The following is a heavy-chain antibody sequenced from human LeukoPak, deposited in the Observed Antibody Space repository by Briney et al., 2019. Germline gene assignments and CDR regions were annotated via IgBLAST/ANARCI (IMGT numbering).Heavy chain of an antibody. V-gene: IGHV1-8*03. Sequence: ASVKVSCKASGYTFTSYDINWVRQATGQGLEWMGWMNPNSGNTGYAQKFQGRVTITTNTSISTAYMELSSLRSDDTAVYYCARGQRGYSYGPSHYYHYYMDVWGKGTTVTVSS. CDR2: MNPNSGNT. D-gene: IGHD5-18*01. CDR1: GYTFTSYD. CDR3: ARGQRGYSYGPSHYYHYYMDV. J-gene: IGHJ6*03.